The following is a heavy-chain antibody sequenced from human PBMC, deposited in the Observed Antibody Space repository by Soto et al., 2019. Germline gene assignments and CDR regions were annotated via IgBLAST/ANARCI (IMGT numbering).Heavy chain of an antibody. V-gene: IGHV3-48*02. CDR2: ISSSSSTI. D-gene: IGHD4-17*01. Sequence: EVQLVESGGGLVQPGGSLRLSCAASGFNFYTYSMTWVRQAPGKGLEWVSYISSSSSTIYYADSVKGRFTISRDNAKTALYLQMDGLRDEDTAVYYCARGTYGDYLSDYWGQGTLVTVSS. J-gene: IGHJ4*02. CDR3: ARGTYGDYLSDY. CDR1: GFNFYTYS.